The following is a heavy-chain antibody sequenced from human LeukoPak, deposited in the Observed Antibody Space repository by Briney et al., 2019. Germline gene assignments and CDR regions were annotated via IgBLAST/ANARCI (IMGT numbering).Heavy chain of an antibody. CDR2: INPSGGST. J-gene: IGHJ4*02. CDR3: ARGPDYYDSSGYFFDY. V-gene: IGHV1-46*01. D-gene: IGHD3-22*01. Sequence: ASVKVSCKASGYTFTSYYMHWVRQAPGQGLEWMGIINPSGGSTSYAQKFQGRVTMTRDTSTSTVYMELSSLRSEDTAVYYCARGPDYYDSSGYFFDYWGQGTLVTVSS. CDR1: GYTFTSYY.